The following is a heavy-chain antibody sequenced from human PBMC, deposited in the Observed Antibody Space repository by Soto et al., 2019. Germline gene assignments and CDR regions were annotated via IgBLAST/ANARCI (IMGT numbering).Heavy chain of an antibody. CDR2: VKDGGST. J-gene: IGHJ4*02. CDR3: ARGQEGIVATH. Sequence: SETLSLTCTVNGGSLTGYYWSWVRQPPGKGLEWIGEVKDGGSTNYSPSLRGRVSISADTSKNHFSLRLNSVTAADTAVYFCARGQEGIVATHWDQGALVTVSS. CDR1: GGSLTGYY. D-gene: IGHD5-12*01. V-gene: IGHV4-34*01.